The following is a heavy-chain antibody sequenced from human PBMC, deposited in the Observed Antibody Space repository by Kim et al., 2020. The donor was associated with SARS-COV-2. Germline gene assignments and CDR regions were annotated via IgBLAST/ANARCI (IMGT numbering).Heavy chain of an antibody. V-gene: IGHV5-51*01. CDR3: ARGRLMGLVFRYFDS. CDR2: LYPGDSDT. Sequence: GASLKISCKASGYSFTTYYIGWVRQMPGKGLEWMGILYPGDSDTRYSPSFQGQVTISADKSINTAYLQWSSLKASDTAIYYCARGRLMGLVFRYFDSWGQGTLVTVSS. J-gene: IGHJ4*02. D-gene: IGHD3-9*01. CDR1: GYSFTTYY.